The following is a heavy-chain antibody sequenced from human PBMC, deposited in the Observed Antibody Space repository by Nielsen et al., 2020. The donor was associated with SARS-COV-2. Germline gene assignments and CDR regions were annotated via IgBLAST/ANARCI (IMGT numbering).Heavy chain of an antibody. D-gene: IGHD3-16*02. CDR2: GSGYSDNT. V-gene: IGHV1-18*01. Sequence: ASVKVSCKASGYTFTSFGISWVRQAPGKGLEWMGWGSGYSDNTKYAQKLQGRVTMTTDTSTSTAYMELRSLRSDDTAVYYCAIYYDYVWGSYRYVDYGMDVWGQGTTVTVSS. CDR1: GYTFTSFG. J-gene: IGHJ6*02. CDR3: AIYYDYVWGSYRYVDYGMDV.